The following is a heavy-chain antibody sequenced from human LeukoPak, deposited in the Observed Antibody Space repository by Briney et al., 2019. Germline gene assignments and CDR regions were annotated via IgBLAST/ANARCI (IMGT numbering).Heavy chain of an antibody. CDR2: ISSSGSST. CDR3: AKDRGQLVPKYNWFDP. CDR1: GFTFSSYG. D-gene: IGHD6-6*01. Sequence: GRSLRLSCAASGFTFSSYGMHWVRQAPGKGLEWVSAISSSGSSTYYADSVKGRFTISRDNSKNTLYLQMNSLRAEDTAVYYCAKDRGQLVPKYNWFDPWGQGTLVTVSS. V-gene: IGHV3-23*01. J-gene: IGHJ5*02.